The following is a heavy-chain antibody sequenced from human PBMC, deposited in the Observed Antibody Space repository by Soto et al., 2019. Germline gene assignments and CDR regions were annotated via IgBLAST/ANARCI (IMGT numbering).Heavy chain of an antibody. CDR1: GGSISSSIYY. CDR3: ARLYTAMGYYYYYMDV. CDR2: IYYSGST. Sequence: SETLSLTCTVSGGSISSSIYYWGWIRQPPGKGLEWIGSIYYSGSTYYNPSLKSRVTISVDTSKNQFSLKLSSVTAADTAVYYCARLYTAMGYYYYYMDVWGKGTTVTVSS. V-gene: IGHV4-39*01. J-gene: IGHJ6*03. D-gene: IGHD5-18*01.